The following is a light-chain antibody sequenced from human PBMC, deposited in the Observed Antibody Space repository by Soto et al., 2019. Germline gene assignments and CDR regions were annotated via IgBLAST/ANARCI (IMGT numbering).Light chain of an antibody. CDR1: QSVSSY. Sequence: EIVLTQSPATLALSPGERATLSSSASQSVSSYLARYQQKPGQATRLLLYGASTRATGIPARFSGSGSGTEFTPTISRLQSEDFAVYYCQQYNSWLWTFGQGTKVDI. CDR2: GAS. J-gene: IGKJ1*01. CDR3: QQYNSWLWT. V-gene: IGKV3-15*01.